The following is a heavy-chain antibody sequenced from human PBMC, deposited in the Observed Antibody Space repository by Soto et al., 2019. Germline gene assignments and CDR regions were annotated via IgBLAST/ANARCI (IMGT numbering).Heavy chain of an antibody. CDR1: GFTFSSYG. Sequence: PGGSLRLSCAASGFTFSSYGMHWVRQAPGKGLEWVAVISYDGSNKYYADSVKGRFTISRDNSKNTLYLQMNSLRAEDTAVYYCAKDQSRGTIFGVVIKLYYYGMDVWGQGTTVTVSS. J-gene: IGHJ6*02. CDR3: AKDQSRGTIFGVVIKLYYYGMDV. V-gene: IGHV3-30*18. D-gene: IGHD3-3*01. CDR2: ISYDGSNK.